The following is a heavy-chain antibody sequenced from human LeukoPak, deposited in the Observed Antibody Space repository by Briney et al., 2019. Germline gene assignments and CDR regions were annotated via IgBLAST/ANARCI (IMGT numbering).Heavy chain of an antibody. CDR3: AQSSGWDSLKY. Sequence: ASVKVSCKASGHTSTGYYMHWVRQAPGQGLEWMGWINPNSGGTNHAQKFQGRVSMTRDTSISTAYMELSRLGSDDTAVYYCAQSSGWDSLKYWGQGTLVTVSS. CDR2: INPNSGGT. CDR1: GHTSTGYY. D-gene: IGHD6-19*01. V-gene: IGHV1-2*02. J-gene: IGHJ4*02.